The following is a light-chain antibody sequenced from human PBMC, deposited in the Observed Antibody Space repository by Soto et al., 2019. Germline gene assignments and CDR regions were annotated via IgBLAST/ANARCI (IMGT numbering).Light chain of an antibody. CDR3: QQYGSSPPIT. V-gene: IGKV3-20*01. CDR2: GAS. Sequence: EIVLTQSPGTLSFSPGERATLSCSPRQSVTGSYLAWYQQKPGQAPRLLIYGASTRATGIPDRFSGSGSGTDFTLTISRLEPEDFAVYYCQQYGSSPPITFGQGTRLEIK. CDR1: QSVTGSY. J-gene: IGKJ5*01.